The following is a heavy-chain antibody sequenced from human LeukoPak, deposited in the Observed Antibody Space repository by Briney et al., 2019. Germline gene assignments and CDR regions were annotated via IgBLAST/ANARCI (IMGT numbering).Heavy chain of an antibody. CDR1: GFTVGSNY. Sequence: GGSLRLSCAASGFTVGSNYMSWVRQAPGKGLEWVSVIYSGGSTYYADSVKGRFTISRHNSKNTLYLQMNSLRAEDTAVYYCAMSSGYYLGYFDYWGQGTLVTVSS. CDR2: IYSGGST. V-gene: IGHV3-53*04. J-gene: IGHJ4*02. D-gene: IGHD3-22*01. CDR3: AMSSGYYLGYFDY.